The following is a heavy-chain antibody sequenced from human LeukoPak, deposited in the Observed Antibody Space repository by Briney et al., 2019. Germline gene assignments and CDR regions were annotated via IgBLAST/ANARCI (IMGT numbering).Heavy chain of an antibody. D-gene: IGHD4-11*01. CDR3: AGGQFQEDL. CDR1: GGSISSRYY. V-gene: IGHV4-39*02. CDR2: LYYTGST. Sequence: SETLSLTCSVSGGSISSRYYWGWIRQSPGEGLEWIGGLYYTGSTYYNPSLKSRITISVDTSKNQFSLKLTSVTAADTAVYYCAGGQFQEDLWGRGTLVTVSS. J-gene: IGHJ2*01.